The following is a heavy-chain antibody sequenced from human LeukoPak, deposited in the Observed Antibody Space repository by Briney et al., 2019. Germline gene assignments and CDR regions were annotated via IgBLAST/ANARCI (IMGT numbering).Heavy chain of an antibody. CDR3: VRGVCSGGSCYSEWNY. CDR1: GGSFSGYY. CDR2: INHSGST. D-gene: IGHD2-15*01. J-gene: IGHJ4*02. V-gene: IGHV4-34*01. Sequence: SETLSLTCAVYGGSFSGYYWSWLRQPPGKGLEWIGEINHSGSTNYNPSLTSRVTISVDTSKNQFSLELTSVTAADTAVYYCVRGVCSGGSCYSEWNYWGQGTLVTVSS.